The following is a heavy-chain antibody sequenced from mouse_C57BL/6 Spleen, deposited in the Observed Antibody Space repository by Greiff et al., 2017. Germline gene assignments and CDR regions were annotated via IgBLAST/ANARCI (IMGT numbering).Heavy chain of an antibody. J-gene: IGHJ2*01. Sequence: VQLQQPGAELVKPGASVKMSCKASGYTFTSYWITWVKQRPGQGLEWIGDIYPGSGSTNYNEKFKSKATLTVDTSSSTAYMQISSLTSEDSAVYYCARWGSKRYYFDYWGQGTTLTVSS. V-gene: IGHV1-55*01. CDR2: IYPGSGST. CDR1: GYTFTSYW. CDR3: ARWGSKRYYFDY. D-gene: IGHD1-1*01.